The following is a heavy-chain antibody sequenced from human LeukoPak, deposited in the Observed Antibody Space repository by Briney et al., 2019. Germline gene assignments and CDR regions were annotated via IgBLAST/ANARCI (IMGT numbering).Heavy chain of an antibody. D-gene: IGHD6-19*01. J-gene: IGHJ4*02. CDR2: ITWNSGSI. CDR3: AKGKIPVTGTPLFDY. Sequence: GGSLRLSCVASGFTFDDYAMHWVRQAPGKGLEWVSSITWNSGSIDYADSVKGRFTISRDNAKNSLYLQMDSLRAEDMALYYCAKGKIPVTGTPLFDYWGQGTLVTVSS. V-gene: IGHV3-9*03. CDR1: GFTFDDYA.